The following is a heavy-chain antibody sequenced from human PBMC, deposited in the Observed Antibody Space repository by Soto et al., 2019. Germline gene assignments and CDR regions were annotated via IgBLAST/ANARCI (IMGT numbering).Heavy chain of an antibody. D-gene: IGHD3-16*01. CDR1: GYTFTTYG. CDR2: ISGYDGHT. Sequence: QVQLVQSGAEVRKPGASVKVSCMASGYTFTTYGITWVRQAPGQGLEWMGWISGYDGHTKYAQKFQGRIIMTTDTSTSTVYMDLRSLRSDDTAVYYCAREGEMPYYYYGLDVWGQGTTVTVSS. V-gene: IGHV1-18*01. J-gene: IGHJ6*02. CDR3: AREGEMPYYYYGLDV.